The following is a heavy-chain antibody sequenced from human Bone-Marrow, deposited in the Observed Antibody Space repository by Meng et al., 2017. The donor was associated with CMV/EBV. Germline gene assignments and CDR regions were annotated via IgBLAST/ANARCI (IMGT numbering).Heavy chain of an antibody. V-gene: IGHV3-11*01. CDR2: ISSSGSTI. CDR1: GLTFSDYY. CDR3: AREVAFVVVPAAISWGWFDP. D-gene: IGHD2-2*01. J-gene: IGHJ5*02. Sequence: GESLKISCAASGLTFSDYYMSWIRQAPGKGLEWVSYISSSGSTIYYADSVKGRFAISRDNAKNSLYLQMNSLRSDDTAVYYCAREVAFVVVPAAISWGWFDPWGQGTLVTVSS.